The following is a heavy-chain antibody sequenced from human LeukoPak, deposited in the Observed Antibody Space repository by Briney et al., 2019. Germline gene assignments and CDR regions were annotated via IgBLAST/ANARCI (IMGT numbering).Heavy chain of an antibody. D-gene: IGHD1-26*01. J-gene: IGHJ4*02. V-gene: IGHV3-23*01. Sequence: PGGSLRLSCAASGFTFSSYAMSRVRQAPGPGLKWVSAISGSGGSTYYADSVKGRFTISRDNSKNTLWLQMRTLGAEDTAVYYCAKAGSIRFDYWGQGTLVTVSS. CDR2: ISGSGGST. CDR3: AKAGSIRFDY. CDR1: GFTFSSYA.